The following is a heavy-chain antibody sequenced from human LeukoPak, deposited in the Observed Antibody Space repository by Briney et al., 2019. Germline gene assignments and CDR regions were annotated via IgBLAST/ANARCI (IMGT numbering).Heavy chain of an antibody. CDR3: AGDKETTGNGRPNWFDP. D-gene: IGHD1-1*01. Sequence: SETLSLTCTVSGYSISSVYYWGWLRHPPGKGLHCIGSIFQRGYSYYNPSLKSRVTISVDTSKNQFSLKLSSVTAADTAVYYCAGDKETTGNGRPNWFDPWGQGTLVTVSS. J-gene: IGHJ5*02. V-gene: IGHV4-38-2*02. CDR1: GYSISSVYY. CDR2: IFQRGYS.